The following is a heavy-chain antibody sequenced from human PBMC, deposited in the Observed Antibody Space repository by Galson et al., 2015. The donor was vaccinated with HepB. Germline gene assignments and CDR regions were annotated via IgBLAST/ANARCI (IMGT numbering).Heavy chain of an antibody. CDR2: TYYRSKWYN. J-gene: IGHJ5*01. V-gene: IGHV6-1*01. Sequence: CAISGDSVSSNSAAWNWIRQSPSRGLEWLGRTYYRSKWYNDYAVSVKSRIIINPDTSKNQFSLQLNSVTPEDTALYYCARGKYNSGWYWFDSWGQGTLVTVSS. CDR3: ARGKYNSGWYWFDS. CDR1: GDSVSSNSAA. D-gene: IGHD6-25*01.